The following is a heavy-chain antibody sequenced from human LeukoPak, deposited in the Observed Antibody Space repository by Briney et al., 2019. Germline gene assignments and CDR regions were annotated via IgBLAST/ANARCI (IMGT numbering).Heavy chain of an antibody. J-gene: IGHJ3*01. CDR2: IIPIFGIT. CDR1: GDTFSSYA. D-gene: IGHD5-24*01. V-gene: IGHV1-69*04. CDR3: ARDREEMPTQWEAFDF. Sequence: SVKVSCKASGDTFSSYAINWVRQAPGQGLEWMGRIIPIFGITKYAQKFQGRVTITADKSTSTVYMELSSLRSEDTAVYYCARDREEMPTQWEAFDFWGQGTMATVSS.